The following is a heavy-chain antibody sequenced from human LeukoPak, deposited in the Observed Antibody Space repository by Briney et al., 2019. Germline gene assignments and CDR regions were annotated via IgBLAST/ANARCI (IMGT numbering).Heavy chain of an antibody. V-gene: IGHV4-39*01. Sequence: PSETLSLTCTVSGGSISSSSYYWGWIRQPPGKGLEWIGSIYYSGSTYYNPSLKSRVTISVDTSKNQFSLKLSSVTAADTAVYYCARHFCSGGSCYRATGDGGFFDYWGQGTLVTVSS. D-gene: IGHD2-15*01. CDR3: ARHFCSGGSCYRATGDGGFFDY. CDR2: IYYSGST. CDR1: GGSISSSSYY. J-gene: IGHJ4*02.